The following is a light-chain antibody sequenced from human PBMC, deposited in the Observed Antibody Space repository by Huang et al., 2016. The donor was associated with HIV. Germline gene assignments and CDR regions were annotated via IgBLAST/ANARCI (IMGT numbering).Light chain of an antibody. CDR2: WSS. CDR3: QQYYSSPFT. Sequence: DIVMTQSPDSLAVSLGERATINCKSSQTILHDSDSRNYLAWYQQKPGQPPKLLIHWSSIRKSGVPDRYIGSGSGTDFTLTISSLQAEDVAVYYCQQYYSSPFTFGPGTNVDI. J-gene: IGKJ3*01. V-gene: IGKV4-1*01. CDR1: QTILHDSDSRNY.